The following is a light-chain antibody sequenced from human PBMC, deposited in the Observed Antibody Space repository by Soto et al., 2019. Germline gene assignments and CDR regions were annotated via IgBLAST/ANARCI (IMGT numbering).Light chain of an antibody. CDR3: SSFTSSNTLV. Sequence: QSALTQPPSVAGSPGQSVTISCTGTSSDVGSYNRVSWYQQPPGTAPKLIIYEVSNRPSGVPDRFFASKSGNTASLTISGLQAEDEADYYCSSFTSSNTLVFGGGTKLTVL. J-gene: IGLJ3*02. CDR1: SSDVGSYNR. CDR2: EVS. V-gene: IGLV2-18*02.